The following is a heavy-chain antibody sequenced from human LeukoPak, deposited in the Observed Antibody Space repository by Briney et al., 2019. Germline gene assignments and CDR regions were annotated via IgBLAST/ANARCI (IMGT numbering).Heavy chain of an antibody. CDR1: GGSLSSGSYY. CDR2: IYYSGST. J-gene: IGHJ4*02. Sequence: SETLSLTCTVSGGSLSSGSYYWSWIRQPPGKGLEWIGYIYYSGSTNYIPSLKSRVTISVDTSKNQFSLKLSSVTAADTAVYYCARQTITRGVGFDYWGQGTLVTVSS. V-gene: IGHV4-61*01. D-gene: IGHD3-10*01. CDR3: ARQTITRGVGFDY.